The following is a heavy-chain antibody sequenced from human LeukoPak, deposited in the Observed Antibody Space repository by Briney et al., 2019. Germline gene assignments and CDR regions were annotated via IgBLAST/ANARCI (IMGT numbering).Heavy chain of an antibody. D-gene: IGHD2-2*01. V-gene: IGHV4-61*01. CDR1: GGSISSSSYY. J-gene: IGHJ4*02. CDR2: IYYSGST. CDR3: ARVVVPAPERGYFDY. Sequence: PSETLSLTCTVSGGSISSSSYYWSWIRQPPGKGLEWIGYIYYSGSTNYNPSLKSRVTISVDTSKNQFSLKLSSVTAADTAVYYCARVVVPAPERGYFDYWGQGTLVTVSS.